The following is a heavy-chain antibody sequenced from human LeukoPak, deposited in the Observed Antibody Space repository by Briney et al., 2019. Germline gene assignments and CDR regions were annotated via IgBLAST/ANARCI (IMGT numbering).Heavy chain of an antibody. D-gene: IGHD3-22*01. Sequence: GGSLRLSCAASGFTFSSYGMHWVRQAPGKGLEWVAVISYDGSNKYYADSVKGRFTISRDNSKNTLYLQMNSLRAEDTAVYYCAKDSGYYHEVTPGADYWGQGTLVTVSS. J-gene: IGHJ4*02. CDR2: ISYDGSNK. CDR1: GFTFSSYG. CDR3: AKDSGYYHEVTPGADY. V-gene: IGHV3-30*18.